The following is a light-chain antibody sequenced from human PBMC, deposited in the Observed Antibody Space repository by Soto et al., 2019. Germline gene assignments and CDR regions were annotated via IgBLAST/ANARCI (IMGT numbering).Light chain of an antibody. Sequence: IVSTQAPGTLTMSPEERVTLSCRASQSISSSYLAWFQQKPGQAPRLLIYDASSRATGIPDRFSGGGSGTDFTLTISRLEPEDFAVYYCQQFSSYPLTSGGGTKADIK. CDR3: QQFSSYPLT. CDR2: DAS. CDR1: QSISSSY. V-gene: IGKV3-20*01. J-gene: IGKJ4*01.